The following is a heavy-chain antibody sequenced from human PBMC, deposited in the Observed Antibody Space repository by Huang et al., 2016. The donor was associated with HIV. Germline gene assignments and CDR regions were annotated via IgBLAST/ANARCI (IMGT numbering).Heavy chain of an antibody. CDR1: GFTFTSFG. J-gene: IGHJ4*02. Sequence: QVQLVESGGGAVQPGGSLRLSCTATGFTFTSFGMHWVRQRPGQGLEWLAFRRYEGTKTTYTDSVKGRFTISRDNSDNTLFLQMNTLTSDDTALYYCAKDEKQFCTGGSCHSSNIDSWGQGTLVTVSS. V-gene: IGHV3-30*02. CDR2: RRYEGTKT. D-gene: IGHD2-8*02. CDR3: AKDEKQFCTGGSCHSSNIDS.